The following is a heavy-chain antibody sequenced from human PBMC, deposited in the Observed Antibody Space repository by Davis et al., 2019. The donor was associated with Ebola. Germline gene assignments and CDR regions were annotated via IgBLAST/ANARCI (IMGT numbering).Heavy chain of an antibody. CDR1: GFTFSSYA. D-gene: IGHD1-14*01. V-gene: IGHV3-23*01. CDR3: ARGPPGDY. Sequence: GESLKISCAASGFTFSSYAMSWVRQAPGKGLEWVSAISGSGGSTYYADSVKGRFTISRDNSKNTPYLQMNSLRAEDTAVYYCARGPPGDYWGQGTLVTVSS. CDR2: ISGSGGST. J-gene: IGHJ4*02.